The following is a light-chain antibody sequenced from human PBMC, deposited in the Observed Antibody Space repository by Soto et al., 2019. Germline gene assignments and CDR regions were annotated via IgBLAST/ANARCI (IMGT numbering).Light chain of an antibody. CDR3: AAWDDSLSAWV. CDR1: SSNIGTNN. J-gene: IGLJ3*02. Sequence: QSVLTQPPSASGTPGQRVTISCSGSSSNIGTNNVHWFQQFPGTAPNLLIYRNNRRPSGVPDRFSGSKSGTSAPLAISGLRSEDEADYYCAAWDDSLSAWVFGGGTKVTVL. CDR2: RNN. V-gene: IGLV1-47*01.